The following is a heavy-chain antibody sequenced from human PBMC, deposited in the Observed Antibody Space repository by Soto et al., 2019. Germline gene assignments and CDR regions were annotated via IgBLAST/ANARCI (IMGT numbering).Heavy chain of an antibody. J-gene: IGHJ4*02. V-gene: IGHV3-15*01. CDR1: GFTFSNAW. D-gene: IGHD2-15*01. CDR3: LSSGGGSSYSLDY. CDR2: IKSKTDGGTT. Sequence: EVQLVESGGGLVKPGGSLRLSCAASGFTFSNAWMSWVRQAPGKGLEWVGRIKSKTDGGTTDYAAPVKGRFTISRDDSKNTLYLQMNSLKTEDTAVYYCLSSGGGSSYSLDYWGQGTLVTVSS.